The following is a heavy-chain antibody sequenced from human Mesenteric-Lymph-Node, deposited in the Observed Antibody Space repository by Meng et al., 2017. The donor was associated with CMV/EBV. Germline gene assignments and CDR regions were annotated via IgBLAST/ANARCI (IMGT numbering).Heavy chain of an antibody. CDR1: GYTFTSYG. D-gene: IGHD2-8*01. CDR2: ISAYNGNT. J-gene: IGHJ5*02. CDR3: ARWSKAYDSNTGVDP. V-gene: IGHV1-18*01. Sequence: ASVKVSCKASGYTFTSYGISWVRQAPGQGLEWMGWISAYNGNTNYAQKLQGRVTMTTDTSTSTAYMELRSLRSDDTAVYYCARWSKAYDSNTGVDPWGQGTLVTVSS.